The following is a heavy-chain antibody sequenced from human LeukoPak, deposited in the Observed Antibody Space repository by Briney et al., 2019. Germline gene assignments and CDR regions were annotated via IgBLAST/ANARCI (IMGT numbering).Heavy chain of an antibody. Sequence: SETLSLTCAVSGYSIISGYYWGWIRQPPGKGLEWIGSIYHSGSTYYNPSLKSRVTISVDTSKNQFSLKLSSVTAADTAVYYCARVGYDILTGPYYFDYWGQGTLVTVSS. D-gene: IGHD3-9*01. CDR3: ARVGYDILTGPYYFDY. CDR2: IYHSGST. V-gene: IGHV4-38-2*01. CDR1: GYSIISGYY. J-gene: IGHJ4*02.